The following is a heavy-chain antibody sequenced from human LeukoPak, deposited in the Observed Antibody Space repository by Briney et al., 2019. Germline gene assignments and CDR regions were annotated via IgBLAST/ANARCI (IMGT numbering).Heavy chain of an antibody. D-gene: IGHD2-2*01. V-gene: IGHV3-30*18. CDR3: AKGGCSSNTCYANS. Sequence: PGGSLRLSCAASGFTFSDYGMYWVRQAPGKGLDWVAFMSYDGSNKYYADSVKGRFTISRDNSKNTLYLQMNSLGVEDTAVYYCAKGGCSSNTCYANSWGQGTLVTVSS. CDR1: GFTFSDYG. J-gene: IGHJ4*02. CDR2: MSYDGSNK.